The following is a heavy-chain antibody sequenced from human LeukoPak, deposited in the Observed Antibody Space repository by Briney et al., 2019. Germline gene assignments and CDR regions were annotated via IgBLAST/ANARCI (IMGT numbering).Heavy chain of an antibody. V-gene: IGHV3-30-3*01. Sequence: GSLRLSCAASGFTFSSYAMHWVRQAPGKGLEWVAVISYDGSNKYYADSVKGRFTISRDNSKNTLYLQMNSLRAEDTAVYYCARDNRKPFDYWGQGTLVTVSS. D-gene: IGHD2/OR15-2a*01. CDR3: ARDNRKPFDY. J-gene: IGHJ4*02. CDR2: ISYDGSNK. CDR1: GFTFSSYA.